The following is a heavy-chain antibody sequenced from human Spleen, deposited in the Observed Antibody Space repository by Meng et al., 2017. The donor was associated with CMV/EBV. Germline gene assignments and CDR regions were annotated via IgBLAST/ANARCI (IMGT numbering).Heavy chain of an antibody. V-gene: IGHV3-7*01. CDR3: ATGIYRGITGTHFDY. Sequence: GESLKISCAASGFTFSSYWMSWVRQAPGKGLEWVANIKQDGSEKYYVDSVKGRFTISRDNAKNSLYLQMNSLRAEDTAVYYCATGIYRGITGTHFDYWGQGTLVTVSS. J-gene: IGHJ4*02. CDR1: GFTFSSYW. CDR2: IKQDGSEK. D-gene: IGHD1-20*01.